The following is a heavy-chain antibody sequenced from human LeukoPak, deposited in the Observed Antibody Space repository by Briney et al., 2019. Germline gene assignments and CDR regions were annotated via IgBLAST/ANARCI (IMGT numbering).Heavy chain of an antibody. Sequence: PGGSLRLSCAASGFTFNSYSMNWVRQAPGKGLEWVSSISSSSSYIYYADSVKGRFTISRDNAKNSLYLQMNSLRAEDTAVYFCAREYCSGGNCYSDAFDIWGQGTLVTVSS. CDR2: ISSSSSYI. D-gene: IGHD2-15*01. CDR3: AREYCSGGNCYSDAFDI. V-gene: IGHV3-21*06. J-gene: IGHJ3*02. CDR1: GFTFNSYS.